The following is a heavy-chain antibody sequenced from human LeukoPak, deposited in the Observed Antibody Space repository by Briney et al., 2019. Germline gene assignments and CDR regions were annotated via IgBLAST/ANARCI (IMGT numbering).Heavy chain of an antibody. CDR3: ARAMSTFGGVRNYFDS. CDR2: VSISSGTI. CDR1: GFSFSDYH. Sequence: GGSLGLSCAASGFSFSDYHMNWVRQGPGKGLEWISFVSISSGTIYYADSVNGRFRISRDNAKSSLDLEMNSLRAEDTAVYYCARAMSTFGGVRNYFDSWGQGTLVTVSS. J-gene: IGHJ4*02. D-gene: IGHD3-16*01. V-gene: IGHV3-48*04.